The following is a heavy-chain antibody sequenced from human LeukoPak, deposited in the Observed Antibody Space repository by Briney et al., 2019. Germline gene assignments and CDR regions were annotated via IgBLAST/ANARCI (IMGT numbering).Heavy chain of an antibody. V-gene: IGHV3-49*04. Sequence: GGSLRLSCTASGFTFGEYAMNWVRQAPGKGLEWVGFIRSKGCGGTKEYAASVKGRFTISRDDSKSIAYLQMNSLKTEDTAVYYCTRHSGSYYEFDYWGQGTLVTVSS. CDR2: IRSKGCGGTK. CDR1: GFTFGEYA. D-gene: IGHD1-26*01. J-gene: IGHJ4*02. CDR3: TRHSGSYYEFDY.